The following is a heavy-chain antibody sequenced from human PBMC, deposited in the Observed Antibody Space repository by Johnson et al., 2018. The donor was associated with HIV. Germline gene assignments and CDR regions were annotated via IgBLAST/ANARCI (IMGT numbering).Heavy chain of an antibody. D-gene: IGHD5-24*01. Sequence: VQLVESGGGVVQPGGSLRLSCAASGFTFTNAWMSWLRQAPGKGLEWIGRIKSKTDGGTIEYAAPVKGRFTISRDNAKNSLYLQMNSLRAEDTAVYYCAREVRRWLQFDAFDIWGQGTMVTVSS. CDR2: IKSKTDGGTI. V-gene: IGHV3-15*01. CDR3: AREVRRWLQFDAFDI. CDR1: GFTFTNAW. J-gene: IGHJ3*02.